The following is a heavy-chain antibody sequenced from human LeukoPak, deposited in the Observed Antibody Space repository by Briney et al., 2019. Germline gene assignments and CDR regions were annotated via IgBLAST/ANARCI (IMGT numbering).Heavy chain of an antibody. D-gene: IGHD2-2*02. CDR3: AKDWARYCSSTSCYTFDY. CDR1: GFTFSSYG. Sequence: GGSLRLSCAASGFTFSSYGMHWVRQAPGKGLEWVAFIRYDGSNKYYADSVKGRFTISRDNSKNTLYLQMNSLRAEDTAVYYCAKDWARYCSSTSCYTFDYWGQGTLVTVSS. V-gene: IGHV3-30*02. J-gene: IGHJ4*02. CDR2: IRYDGSNK.